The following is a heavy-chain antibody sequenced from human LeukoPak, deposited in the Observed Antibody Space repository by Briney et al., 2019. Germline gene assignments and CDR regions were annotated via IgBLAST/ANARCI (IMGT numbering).Heavy chain of an antibody. D-gene: IGHD6-13*01. CDR1: GGSVSSGDYY. CDR3: ARARRFAAAGTTAFDI. Sequence: SETLSLTCTVSGGSVSSGDYYWNWIRQPPGKGLEWIGYIYYSGNTYYNPSLKSRLAISVDTSKNQFSLQLTSVTAADTAVYYCARARRFAAAGTTAFDIWGQGTMVTVSS. J-gene: IGHJ3*02. CDR2: IYYSGNT. V-gene: IGHV4-30-4*08.